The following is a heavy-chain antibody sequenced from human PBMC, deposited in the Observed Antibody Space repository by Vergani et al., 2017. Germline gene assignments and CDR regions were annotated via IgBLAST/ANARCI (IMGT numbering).Heavy chain of an antibody. J-gene: IGHJ6*02. D-gene: IGHD3-22*01. CDR1: GFTFSGSA. CDR3: TRRHDSSGSDYYYGMDV. V-gene: IGHV3-73*02. CDR2: IRSKANSYAT. Sequence: EVQLVESGGGLVQPGGSLKLSCAASGFTFSGSAMHWVRQASGKGLEWVGRIRSKANSYATAYAASVKGRFTISRDDSKNTAYLQMNSLKTEDTAVYYCTRRHDSSGSDYYYGMDVWGQGTTVTVSS.